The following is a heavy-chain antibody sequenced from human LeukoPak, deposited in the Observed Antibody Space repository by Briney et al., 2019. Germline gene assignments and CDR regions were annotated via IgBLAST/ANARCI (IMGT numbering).Heavy chain of an antibody. J-gene: IGHJ3*02. CDR3: TRDSGSYYGAFDI. D-gene: IGHD1-26*01. CDR2: IKSKTDGGTT. CDR1: GFTFSNAW. Sequence: PGGSLRLSCAASGFTFSNAWMSWVRQAPGKGLEWVGRIKSKTDGGTTDYAAPVKGRFTISRDDSKNTLYLQMNSLKTEDTAVYCCTRDSGSYYGAFDIWGQGTMVTVSS. V-gene: IGHV3-15*01.